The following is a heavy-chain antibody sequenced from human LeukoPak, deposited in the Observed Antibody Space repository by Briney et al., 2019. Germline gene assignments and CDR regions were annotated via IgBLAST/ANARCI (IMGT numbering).Heavy chain of an antibody. V-gene: IGHV1-69*04. J-gene: IGHJ6*02. CDR1: GGTFSSYA. CDR2: IIPILGIA. D-gene: IGHD2-2*01. CDR3: ARYVHAYCSSTSCYDSYYYYGMDV. Sequence: SVKVSCKASGGTFSSYAISWVRQAPGQGLEWMGRIIPILGIANYAQKFQGRVTITADKSTSTAYMELSSLRSEDTAVYYCARYVHAYCSSTSCYDSYYYYGMDVWAKGPRSPSP.